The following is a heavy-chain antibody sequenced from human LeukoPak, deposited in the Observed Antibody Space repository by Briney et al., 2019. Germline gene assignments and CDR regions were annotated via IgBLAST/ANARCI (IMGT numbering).Heavy chain of an antibody. CDR1: GFTFSTYW. D-gene: IGHD6-6*01. CDR3: ARDKGTSYLSSFDY. CDR2: INSDGSST. J-gene: IGHJ4*02. Sequence: GGSLRLSCTASGFTFSTYWMHWVRQAPEKGLVWVSRINSDGSSTSYADSVKGRFTISRDNSKNTLYLQMNSLRAADTAVYYCARDKGTSYLSSFDYWGQGTLVTVSS. V-gene: IGHV3-74*01.